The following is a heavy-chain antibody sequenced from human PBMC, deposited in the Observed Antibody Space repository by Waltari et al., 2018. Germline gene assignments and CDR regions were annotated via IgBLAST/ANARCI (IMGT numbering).Heavy chain of an antibody. Sequence: QVHLQESGPGLVKPSETLSLTCTVSGGSIITHFGSWIRQPPGKGLEWIGYMYNNESTKYNPSLKSRVTISADTSKNHFSLKLQSVIAADTAVYYCARGTSDYDRNYYWFAPWGRGTLVTVSS. D-gene: IGHD3-22*01. CDR1: GGSIITHF. V-gene: IGHV4-59*11. CDR2: MYNNEST. J-gene: IGHJ5*02. CDR3: ARGTSDYDRNYYWFAP.